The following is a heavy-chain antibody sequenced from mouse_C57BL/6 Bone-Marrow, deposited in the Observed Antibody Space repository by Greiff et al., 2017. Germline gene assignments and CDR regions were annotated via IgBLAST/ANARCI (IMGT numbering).Heavy chain of an antibody. Sequence: QVTLKESGPGILQSSQTLSLTCSFSGFSLSTSGMGVSWIRQPSGKGLEWLAHIYWDDDKRYNPSLKSRLTISKDTSRNQVFLKITSLDTADTATYYCARRDYYGSSFAYWGQGTLVTVSA. D-gene: IGHD1-1*01. CDR2: IYWDDDK. V-gene: IGHV8-12*01. J-gene: IGHJ3*01. CDR1: GFSLSTSGMG. CDR3: ARRDYYGSSFAY.